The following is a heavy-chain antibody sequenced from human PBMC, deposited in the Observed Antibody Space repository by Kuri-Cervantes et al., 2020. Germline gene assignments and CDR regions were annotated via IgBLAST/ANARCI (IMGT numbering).Heavy chain of an antibody. CDR3: AKVQVGATLWDAFDI. V-gene: IGHV3-30*18. CDR1: GFTFSSYG. CDR2: ISYDGSNK. Sequence: GESLKISCAASGFTFSSYGIHWVRQAPGRGLEWVAIISYDGSNKYYADSVKGRFTISRDNSKDTLYLQMNSLRAEDTAVYYCAKVQVGATLWDAFDIWGQGTMVTVSS. J-gene: IGHJ3*02. D-gene: IGHD1-26*01.